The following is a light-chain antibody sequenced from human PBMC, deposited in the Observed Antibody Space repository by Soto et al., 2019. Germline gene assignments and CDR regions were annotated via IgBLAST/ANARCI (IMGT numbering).Light chain of an antibody. CDR3: QNYDSAPIT. CDR1: QSISSK. Sequence: EIVMTQSPATLSLSPGERATLSCWASQSISSKLAWYQHRPGQAPRLLIYDTSTRAAGIPARFSGSGSGTDFTLTINSLQPDDIATYYCQNYDSAPITFGQGTRLEIK. CDR2: DTS. V-gene: IGKV3-15*01. J-gene: IGKJ5*01.